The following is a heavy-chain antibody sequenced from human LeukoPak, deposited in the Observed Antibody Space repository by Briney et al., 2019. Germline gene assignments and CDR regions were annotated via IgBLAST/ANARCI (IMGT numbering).Heavy chain of an antibody. CDR1: GNTFTSYY. Sequence: GASVKVSCKASGNTFTSYYMHWVRQAPGQGLEWMGIINPSGGSTSYAQKFQGRVTMTRDTSTSTVYMELSSLRSEDTAVYYCARASTTVTTLLRNNWFDPWGQGTLVTVSS. V-gene: IGHV1-46*01. CDR2: INPSGGST. D-gene: IGHD4-17*01. CDR3: ARASTTVTTLLRNNWFDP. J-gene: IGHJ5*02.